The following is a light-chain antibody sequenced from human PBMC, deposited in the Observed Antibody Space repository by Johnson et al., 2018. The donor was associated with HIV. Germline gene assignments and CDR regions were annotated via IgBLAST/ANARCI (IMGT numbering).Light chain of an antibody. CDR3: GTWDSSLRKV. Sequence: QSVLTQSPSVSAAPGQKVTISCSGSSSNIGNNYVSWYRQLPGTAPKLLIYENNKRPSGIPDRFSGSKSGTSATLGITGLQTGEEAGYYCGTWDSSLRKVFGTWTKVTVL. CDR1: SSNIGNNY. CDR2: ENN. J-gene: IGLJ1*01. V-gene: IGLV1-51*02.